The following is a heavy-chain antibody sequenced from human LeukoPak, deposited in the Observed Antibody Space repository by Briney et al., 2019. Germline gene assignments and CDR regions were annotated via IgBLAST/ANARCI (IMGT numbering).Heavy chain of an antibody. J-gene: IGHJ4*02. CDR3: ARGGGFCGGDCYGIDY. CDR2: VSSRSSFI. D-gene: IGHD2-21*01. CDR1: GFTFSPYS. V-gene: IGHV3-21*01. Sequence: GESLRLSCAASGFTFSPYSMNWDRQAPGKGLEWVSFVSSRSSFINYADSVKGRFIISRDDAKNSLYLQMNSLRAEDTAVYYRARGGGFCGGDCYGIDYWGQGTLVTVSP.